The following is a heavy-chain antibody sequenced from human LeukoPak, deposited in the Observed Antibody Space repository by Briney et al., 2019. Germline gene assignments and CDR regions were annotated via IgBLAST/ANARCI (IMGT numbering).Heavy chain of an antibody. J-gene: IGHJ4*02. CDR3: ARSLKWNLVGFDY. Sequence: PGGSLRLSCAASGFTVITNDMTWVRQAPGKGLEWVSVLYSDGNTKYADSVQGRFIISRDNSKNTLYLQMSRLRAEDTAVYYCARSLKWNLVGFDYWGQGTLVTVSS. CDR2: LYSDGNT. CDR1: GFTVITND. V-gene: IGHV3-53*01. D-gene: IGHD1-1*01.